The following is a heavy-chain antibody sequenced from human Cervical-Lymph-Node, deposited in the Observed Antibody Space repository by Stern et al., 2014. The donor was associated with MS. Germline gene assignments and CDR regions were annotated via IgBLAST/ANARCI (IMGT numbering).Heavy chain of an antibody. D-gene: IGHD2-15*01. V-gene: IGHV3-7*01. Sequence: EVHLVESGGGLVQPGGSLRLSCAASGFTFSSYWMNWVRQAPGQGLEWVANIKGDGRETNYVESVKGRFTISRDTAKKSPYTQMHSLKAEATAVYDCARGSDTWGQGTLVTVSS. CDR3: ARGSDT. J-gene: IGHJ5*02. CDR1: GFTFSSYW. CDR2: IKGDGRET.